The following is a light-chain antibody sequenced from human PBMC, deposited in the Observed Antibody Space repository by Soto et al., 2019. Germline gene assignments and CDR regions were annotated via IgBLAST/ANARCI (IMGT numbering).Light chain of an antibody. CDR2: GAS. CDR3: QQYGSSRT. CDR1: QSVSSSY. J-gene: IGKJ1*01. Sequence: EIVLTQSPGTLSLSPGERATLSCRASQSVSSSYLAWYQQKPGQAPRLLIYGASTRATGIPARFSGSGSGTEFTLTINSLQSEDFAVYYCQQYGSSRTFGQGTKVE. V-gene: IGKV3-20*01.